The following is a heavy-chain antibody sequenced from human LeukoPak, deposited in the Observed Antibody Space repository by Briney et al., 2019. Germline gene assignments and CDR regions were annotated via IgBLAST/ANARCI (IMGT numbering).Heavy chain of an antibody. D-gene: IGHD3-22*01. CDR3: ARDMGRVGYDSPFDP. CDR2: INPNSGGT. J-gene: IGHJ5*02. Sequence: ASVKVSCKASGYIFSNYAISWVRQAPGQGLEWMGWINPNSGGTNYAQKFQGRVTMTRDTSISTACMELSRLRPDDTAVYYCARDMGRVGYDSPFDPWGQGTLVTVSS. V-gene: IGHV1-2*02. CDR1: GYIFSNYA.